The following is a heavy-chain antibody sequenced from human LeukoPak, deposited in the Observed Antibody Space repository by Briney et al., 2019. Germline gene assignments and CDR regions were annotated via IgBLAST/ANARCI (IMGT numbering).Heavy chain of an antibody. Sequence: SETLSLTCTVSGGSISSGSHYWSWIRQPAGKGLEWIGRIYTSGSTNYNPSLKSRVTISVDTSKNQFSLKLSSVTAADTAVYYCARIRYFDWLSRFDDAFDIWGQGTMVTVSS. J-gene: IGHJ3*02. CDR1: GGSISSGSHY. V-gene: IGHV4-61*02. CDR3: ARIRYFDWLSRFDDAFDI. D-gene: IGHD3-9*01. CDR2: IYTSGST.